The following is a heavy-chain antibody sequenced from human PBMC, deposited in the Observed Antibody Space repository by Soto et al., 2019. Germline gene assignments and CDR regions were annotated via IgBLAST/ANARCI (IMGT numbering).Heavy chain of an antibody. J-gene: IGHJ6*02. CDR2: ISWDGGST. V-gene: IGHV3-43*01. D-gene: IGHD4-17*01. CDR3: AKDGSYGDTYYYYYGMDV. CDR1: GFTFDDYT. Sequence: GGSLRLSCAASGFTFDDYTMHWVRQAPGKGLEWVSLISWDGGSTYYADSVKGRFTISRDNSKNSLYLQMNSLRTEDTALYYCAKDGSYGDTYYYYYGMDVWGQGTTVTVSS.